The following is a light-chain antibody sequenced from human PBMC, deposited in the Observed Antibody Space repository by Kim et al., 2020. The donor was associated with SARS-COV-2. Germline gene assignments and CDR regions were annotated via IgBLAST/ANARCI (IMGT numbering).Light chain of an antibody. CDR2: LEGSGSY. V-gene: IGLV4-60*03. Sequence: PVNATCTLGSGNSNDIIAWHQQQPGKAPRYLMQLEGSGSYNQGSGVPDRFSGSSSRADRSLTIANLQSEDEDDYYCETWDSNTQVFGGGTQLTVL. J-gene: IGLJ3*02. CDR1: SGNSNDI. CDR3: ETWDSNTQV.